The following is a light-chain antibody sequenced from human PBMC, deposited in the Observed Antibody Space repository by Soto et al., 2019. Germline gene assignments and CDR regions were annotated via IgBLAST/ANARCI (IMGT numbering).Light chain of an antibody. V-gene: IGKV3-15*01. CDR3: QQYNNWPPLT. CDR2: AAS. J-gene: IGKJ4*01. Sequence: EVVMTQSPTTLSVSPGERATLSCRASQSVNSNLAWYQQKPGQAPRLLIYAASTRATGIPARFSGSGSGTEFTLTVTSLQSEDFAIYYGQQYNNWPPLTFGGGTKVEIK. CDR1: QSVNSN.